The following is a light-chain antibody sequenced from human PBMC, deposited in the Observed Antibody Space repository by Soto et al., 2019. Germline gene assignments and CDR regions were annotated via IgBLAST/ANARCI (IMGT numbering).Light chain of an antibody. J-gene: IGKJ4*01. CDR3: QHRSNWPPFT. CDR1: QSVSSY. Sequence: ESVLTQSPATLSLSPGERATLSCRASQSVSSYLAWYQQKPGQAPRLLIYDASNRATGIPARFSGSGSGTDFTLTISSLEPEDFAVYYCQHRSNWPPFTFGGGTKVAIK. V-gene: IGKV3-11*01. CDR2: DAS.